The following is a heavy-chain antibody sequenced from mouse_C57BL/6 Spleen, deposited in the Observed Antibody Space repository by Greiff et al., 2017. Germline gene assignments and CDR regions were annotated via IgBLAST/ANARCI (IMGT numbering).Heavy chain of an antibody. J-gene: IGHJ1*03. CDR2: IRSKSSNYAT. V-gene: IGHV10-3*01. Sequence: EVQGVESGGGLVQPKGSLKLSCAASGFTFNTYAMHWVRQAPGKGLEWVARIRSKSSNYATYYADSVKDRFTISRDDSQSMLYLQMNNLKTEDTAMYYCVRDKDGSSYEGYWYFDVWGTGTTVTVSS. D-gene: IGHD1-1*01. CDR1: GFTFNTYA. CDR3: VRDKDGSSYEGYWYFDV.